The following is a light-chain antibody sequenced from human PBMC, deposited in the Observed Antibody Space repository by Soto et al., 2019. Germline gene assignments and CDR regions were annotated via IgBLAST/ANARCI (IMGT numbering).Light chain of an antibody. J-gene: IGLJ3*02. CDR2: DVT. CDR3: SSYTTTSSRV. Sequence: QYALTQPASVSGSPGQSITLYCTATSSDVGAFEYVSWYQQHPGKVPKLIIYDVTDRPSGVSARFSGSQSGNTASLTISGLQAEEEADYYCSSYTTTSSRVFGGGTKLTVL. V-gene: IGLV2-14*03. CDR1: SSDVGAFEY.